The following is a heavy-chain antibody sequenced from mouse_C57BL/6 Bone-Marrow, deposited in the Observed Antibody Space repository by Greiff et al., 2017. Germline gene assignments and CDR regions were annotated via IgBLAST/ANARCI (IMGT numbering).Heavy chain of an antibody. CDR2: IHPNSGST. CDR1: GYTFTSYW. D-gene: IGHD1-1*01. J-gene: IGHJ1*03. V-gene: IGHV1-64*01. CDR3: ARSRGTTVVGDFDV. Sequence: QVQLQQPGAELVKPGASVKLSCKASGYTFTSYWMHWVKQRPGQGLEWIGRIHPNSGSTNYNEKFKSKATLTVDKSSSTAYMQLSSLTSEDSAVYYCARSRGTTVVGDFDVWGTGTTVTVSS.